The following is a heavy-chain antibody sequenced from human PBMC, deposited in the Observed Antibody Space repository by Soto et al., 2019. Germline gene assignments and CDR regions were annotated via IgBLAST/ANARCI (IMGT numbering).Heavy chain of an antibody. CDR2: IYYSGST. CDR3: ARGAELRYFDWFVRETYYFDY. Sequence: SETLSLTCTVSGGSISSYYWSWIRKPPGKGLEWIGYIYYSGSTNYNPSLKSRVTISVDTSKNQFSLKLSSVTAADTAVYYCARGAELRYFDWFVRETYYFDYWGQGTLVTVSS. CDR1: GGSISSYY. V-gene: IGHV4-59*01. D-gene: IGHD3-9*01. J-gene: IGHJ4*02.